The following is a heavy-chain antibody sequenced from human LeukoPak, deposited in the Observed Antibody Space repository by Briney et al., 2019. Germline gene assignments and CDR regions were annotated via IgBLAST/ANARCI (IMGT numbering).Heavy chain of an antibody. V-gene: IGHV3-30-3*01. J-gene: IGHJ4*02. CDR3: ASHPPPYCSSTSCYNVDY. CDR2: ISYDGSNK. D-gene: IGHD2-2*02. CDR1: GFTFSSYA. Sequence: PGGSLRLSCAASGFTFSSYAMHWVRQAPGKGLEWVAVISYDGSNKYYADSVKGRFTISRDNAKNSLYLQMNSLRAEDTAVYYCASHPPPYCSSTSCYNVDYWGQGTLVTVSS.